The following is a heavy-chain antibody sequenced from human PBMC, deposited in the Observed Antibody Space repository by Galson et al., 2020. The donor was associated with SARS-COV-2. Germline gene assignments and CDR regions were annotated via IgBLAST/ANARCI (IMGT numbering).Heavy chain of an antibody. J-gene: IGHJ6*02. CDR2: GHYTGTT. D-gene: IGHD1-26*01. V-gene: IGHV4-30-4*01. CDR1: GGSINSDEYY. CDR3: GREVGMYPDYAMDV. Sequence: ASETLSPTCTVAGGSINSDEYYWTWIRQAPGKGMERIGYGHYTGTTYHNASPERRVTISVDTSNNHFSLKLSSVTAADTAVYYCGREVGMYPDYAMDVWGRGTTVTVSS.